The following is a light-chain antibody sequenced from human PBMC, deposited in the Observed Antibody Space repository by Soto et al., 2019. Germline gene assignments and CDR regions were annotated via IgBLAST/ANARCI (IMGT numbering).Light chain of an antibody. V-gene: IGKV3-15*01. CDR2: GAS. Sequence: EIVMTQSPATLSVSPGERATLSCRASQSISSDLAWYQQKPGQAPRLLIYGASTRATGIPARFSGSGSGTEFTLTISRLQSEDFAVYYCQQYNNWPLTFGPGTKVDI. CDR1: QSISSD. J-gene: IGKJ3*01. CDR3: QQYNNWPLT.